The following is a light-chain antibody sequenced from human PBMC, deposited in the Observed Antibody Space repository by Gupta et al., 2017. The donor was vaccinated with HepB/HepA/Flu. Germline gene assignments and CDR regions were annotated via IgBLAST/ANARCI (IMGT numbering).Light chain of an antibody. CDR1: QSILYSPNNENY. CDR2: WAS. J-gene: IGKJ2*01. V-gene: IGKV4-1*01. CDR3: HQYYAAPFT. Sequence: DLVMTQSLDSLAVSLGERATLNCKSSQSILYSPNNENYLAWYQHKPGQPPKLLIYWASSREAGVPDRFSGSGSATGFSLTISRLHAEDVALYYCHQYYAAPFTFGQGTKLEIK.